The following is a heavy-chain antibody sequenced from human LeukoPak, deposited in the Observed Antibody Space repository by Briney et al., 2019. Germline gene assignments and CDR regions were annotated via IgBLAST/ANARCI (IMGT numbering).Heavy chain of an antibody. D-gene: IGHD3-10*01. V-gene: IGHV3-21*06. Sequence: GGSLRLSCAASGFPFSNYGMNCVRQAPGKGLEWVSFTDTSGKYIYYGDSVKGRFTISRDNAKNLLFLQMNGLRAEDTAVYYCARGRSITLLRGVAMSDGFDIWGQGAMVAVSS. CDR2: TDTSGKYI. CDR3: ARGRSITLLRGVAMSDGFDI. J-gene: IGHJ3*02. CDR1: GFPFSNYG.